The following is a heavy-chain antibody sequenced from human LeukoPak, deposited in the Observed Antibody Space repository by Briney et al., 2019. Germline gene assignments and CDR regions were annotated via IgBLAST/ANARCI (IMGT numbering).Heavy chain of an antibody. CDR2: IKQDGSEK. Sequence: GGSLRLSCAASGFAFSNYWMNWVRQAPGKGLEWVANIKQDGSEKYYVDSVKGRFTISRDNSKNTLYLQMNSLRAEDTAVYYCASPPFIAAAVPYYFDYWGQGTLVTVSS. D-gene: IGHD6-13*01. V-gene: IGHV3-7*01. J-gene: IGHJ4*02. CDR1: GFAFSNYW. CDR3: ASPPFIAAAVPYYFDY.